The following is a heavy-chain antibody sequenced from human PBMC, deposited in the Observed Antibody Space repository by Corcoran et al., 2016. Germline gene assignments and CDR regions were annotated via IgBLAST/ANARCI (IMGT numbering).Heavy chain of an antibody. D-gene: IGHD2-2*01. CDR1: GFTFSNYG. CDR2: TSYDGSNK. CDR3: AEVGGLQSYMYQFDN. J-gene: IGHJ4*02. V-gene: IGHV3-30*18. Sequence: QVQLVESGGGVVQPGRSLRLSCAASGFTFSNYGMHWVRQAPGKGLEWVAVTSYDGSNKDYADSVKGRFTISRDNSKNTLSLQMNSLRVEDKAVYYCAEVGGLQSYMYQFDNWGQGALVTVSS.